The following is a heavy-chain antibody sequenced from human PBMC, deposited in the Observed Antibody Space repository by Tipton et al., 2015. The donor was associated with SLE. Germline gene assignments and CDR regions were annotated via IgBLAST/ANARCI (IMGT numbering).Heavy chain of an antibody. J-gene: IGHJ4*02. CDR2: IYYSGST. V-gene: IGHV4-39*07. D-gene: IGHD1-26*01. CDR1: GGSISSSSYY. Sequence: TLSLTCTVSGGSISSSSYYWGWIRQPPGKGLEWIGSIYYSGSTNYNPSLKSRVTMSVDTSKNQFSLKLSSVTAADTAVYYCAREEDSGSIRGFEYWGQGTLVTVSS. CDR3: AREEDSGSIRGFEY.